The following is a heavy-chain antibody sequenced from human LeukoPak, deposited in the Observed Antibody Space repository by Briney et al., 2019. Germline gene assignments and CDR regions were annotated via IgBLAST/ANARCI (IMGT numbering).Heavy chain of an antibody. CDR1: GGSFSGYY. CDR3: ARGSPYYYYGMDV. Sequence: SETLSLTCAVYGGSFSGYYWSWIRQPPGKGLEWIGEINHSGSTNYNPSLKSRVTISVDRSKNQFSLKLSSVTAADTAVYYCARGSPYYYYGMDVWGQGTTVTVSS. J-gene: IGHJ6*02. V-gene: IGHV4-34*01. CDR2: INHSGST.